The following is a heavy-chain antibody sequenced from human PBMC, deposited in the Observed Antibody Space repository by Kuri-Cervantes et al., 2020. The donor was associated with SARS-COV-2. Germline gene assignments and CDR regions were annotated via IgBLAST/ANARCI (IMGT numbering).Heavy chain of an antibody. CDR2: ISIYNGKT. CDR3: ARAGFDF. CDR1: GYSFPSLG. J-gene: IGHJ4*02. V-gene: IGHV1-18*04. Sequence: ASVKVSCKTSGYSFPSLGIHWVRQAPGQGLEWMGWISIYNGKTNYTDKVRGRLTMTTDTSTSTVYMELRGLKSDDTAVYYCARAGFDFWGQGTLVTVSS.